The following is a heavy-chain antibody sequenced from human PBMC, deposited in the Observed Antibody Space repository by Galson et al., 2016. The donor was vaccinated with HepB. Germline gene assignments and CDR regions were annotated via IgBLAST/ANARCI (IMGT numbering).Heavy chain of an antibody. J-gene: IGHJ2*01. V-gene: IGHV3-49*03. CDR1: GFTFGDYD. Sequence: SLRLSCAASGFTFGDYDISWFRQAPGEGLEWVGFIRSKAYGGTTDYAASVKGRFTISRDDSKRMAYLQMNSLKTDDTAVYSCTRSPYDYGDYHRGRKRHWYFDLWGRGTLVTVSS. CDR3: TRSPYDYGDYHRGRKRHWYFDL. D-gene: IGHD4-17*01. CDR2: IRSKAYGGTT.